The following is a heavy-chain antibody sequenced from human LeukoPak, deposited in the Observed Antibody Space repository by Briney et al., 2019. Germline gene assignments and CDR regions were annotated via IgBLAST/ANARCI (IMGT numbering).Heavy chain of an antibody. J-gene: IGHJ5*02. Sequence: LPGGSLRLSCAASGFTVSSNYMSWVRQAPGKGLEWVSAISGSGGSTYYADSVKGRFTISRDNSKNTLYLQMNSLRAEDTAVYYCAKFGTYYYDSSGYWAPFDPWGQGTLVTVSS. CDR1: GFTVSSNY. D-gene: IGHD3-22*01. V-gene: IGHV3-23*01. CDR3: AKFGTYYYDSSGYWAPFDP. CDR2: ISGSGGST.